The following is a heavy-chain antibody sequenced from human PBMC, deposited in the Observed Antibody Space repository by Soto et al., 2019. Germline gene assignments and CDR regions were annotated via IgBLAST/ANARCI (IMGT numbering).Heavy chain of an antibody. CDR1: GFTFSSYS. Sequence: EVQLVESGGGLVKPGGSLRLSCAASGFTFSSYSMNWVRQAPGKGLEWVSSISSSSSYIYYADSVKGRFTISRDNAKNSLYLQMNSLRAEDTAVYYCARSRGSYSRHFDYWGQGNLVTVSA. J-gene: IGHJ4*02. CDR3: ARSRGSYSRHFDY. V-gene: IGHV3-21*01. CDR2: ISSSSSYI. D-gene: IGHD1-26*01.